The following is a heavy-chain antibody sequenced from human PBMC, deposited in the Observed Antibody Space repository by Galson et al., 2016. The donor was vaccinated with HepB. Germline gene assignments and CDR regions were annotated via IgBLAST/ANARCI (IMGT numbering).Heavy chain of an antibody. CDR3: ARMGSRWVHFGDFIFDN. Sequence: SETLSLTCIVSGDSITTVGYYWGWIRQPPGKGLEWIGSVYHTGSTYDNPSLKSRVTISVDTSKNQFSLTLSSVTAADTAVYYCARMGSRWVHFGDFIFDNWGQGTLVTVSS. J-gene: IGHJ4*02. CDR1: GDSITTVGYY. V-gene: IGHV4-39*01. D-gene: IGHD3-10*01. CDR2: VYHTGST.